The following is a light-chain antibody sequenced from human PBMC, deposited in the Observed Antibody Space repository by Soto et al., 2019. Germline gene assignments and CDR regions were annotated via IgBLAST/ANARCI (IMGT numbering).Light chain of an antibody. CDR1: SSNIGNNY. J-gene: IGLJ1*01. CDR3: GTWDSSLSVSYV. Sequence: QSVLTQPPSVSAAPGQKVTISCSGSSSNIGNNYVSWYQQLPGTAPKLLIYDNNKRPSGIPDRFSGSKSGTSATLGITGLLTGDEADYYCGTWDSSLSVSYVFGTGTKLTVL. CDR2: DNN. V-gene: IGLV1-51*01.